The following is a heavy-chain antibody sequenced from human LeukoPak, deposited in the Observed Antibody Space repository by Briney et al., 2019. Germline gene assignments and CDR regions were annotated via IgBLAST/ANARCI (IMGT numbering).Heavy chain of an antibody. J-gene: IGHJ4*02. Sequence: GGSLRLSCAASGFTFSSYGMHWVRQAPSKGLEWVAFIRYDGSNKYYADSVKGRFTISRDNSKNTLYLQMNSLRAEDTAVYYCAKDGVWCSGGSCYSGIHYWGQGTLVTVSS. CDR2: IRYDGSNK. CDR1: GFTFSSYG. D-gene: IGHD2-15*01. CDR3: AKDGVWCSGGSCYSGIHY. V-gene: IGHV3-30*02.